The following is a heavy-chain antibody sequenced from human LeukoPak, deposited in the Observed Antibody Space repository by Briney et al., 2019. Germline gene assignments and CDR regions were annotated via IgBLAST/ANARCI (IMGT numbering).Heavy chain of an antibody. Sequence: GASVKVSCKASGYTFTGYYMHWVRQAPGQGLEWMGWINPNSGGTNHAQKFQGRVTMTRDTSISTAYMELSRLRSDDTAVYYCAREDSAAGTVFDYWGQGTLVTVSS. CDR1: GYTFTGYY. V-gene: IGHV1-2*02. D-gene: IGHD6-13*01. J-gene: IGHJ4*02. CDR3: AREDSAAGTVFDY. CDR2: INPNSGGT.